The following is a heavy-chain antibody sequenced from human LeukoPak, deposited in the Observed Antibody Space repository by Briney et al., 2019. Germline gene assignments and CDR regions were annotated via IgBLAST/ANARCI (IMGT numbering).Heavy chain of an antibody. Sequence: SQTLSLTCTVSGASISSEDYYWSWVRQPPGKGLEWIGYIYYTGATYYNPSLKSRVTISLDTSKNQFSLKLSSVTAADAAVYYCARAGYSYGTGYYFDYWGQGALVTVSS. CDR1: GASISSEDYY. D-gene: IGHD5-18*01. V-gene: IGHV4-30-4*01. CDR3: ARAGYSYGTGYYFDY. CDR2: IYYTGAT. J-gene: IGHJ4*02.